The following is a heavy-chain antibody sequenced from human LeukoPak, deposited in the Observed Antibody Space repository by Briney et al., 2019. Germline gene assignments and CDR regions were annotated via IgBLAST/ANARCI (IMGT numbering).Heavy chain of an antibody. V-gene: IGHV1-46*04. CDR3: ARRYCSGGSCFERD. Sequence: VASVKVSCKASGYTFTIYYIHWVRQAPGHGLEWMGIINPGGGSTSYAQKLQGRVTMTRDTSTGTFYMDLSSLRSEDTAVYYCARRYCSGGSCFERDWGQGTLVTVSS. J-gene: IGHJ4*02. CDR2: INPGGGST. CDR1: GYTFTIYY. D-gene: IGHD2-15*01.